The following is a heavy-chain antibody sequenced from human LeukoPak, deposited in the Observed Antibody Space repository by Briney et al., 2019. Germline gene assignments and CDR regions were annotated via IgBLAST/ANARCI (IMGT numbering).Heavy chain of an antibody. D-gene: IGHD2-2*01. J-gene: IGHJ4*02. V-gene: IGHV3-7*01. CDR2: IKQDGSEK. CDR1: GFIFSSYW. Sequence: PGGSLRLSCAASGFIFSSYWMSWVRQAPGKGLEWVANIKQDGSEKYYVDSVKGRFTISRDNAKNSLYLQMNSLRAEDTAVYYCASMRGVVPSAELDYWGQGTLVTVSS. CDR3: ASMRGVVPSAELDY.